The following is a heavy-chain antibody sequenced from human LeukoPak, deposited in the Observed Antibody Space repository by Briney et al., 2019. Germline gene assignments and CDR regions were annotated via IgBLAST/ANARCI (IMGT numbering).Heavy chain of an antibody. CDR1: GASMSGQH. D-gene: IGHD2-8*01. CDR3: ARHLNGGTHPLDN. Sequence: SETLSLTCAVSGASMSGQHWSWIRQAPGKGLEWIAWIHYDGRTNYNPSLKSRLSLSVDTSTNQFSLSLNSVTAADTAVYFCARHLNGGTHPLDNWGPGIRVIVSP. J-gene: IGHJ4*02. V-gene: IGHV4-59*08. CDR2: IHYDGRT.